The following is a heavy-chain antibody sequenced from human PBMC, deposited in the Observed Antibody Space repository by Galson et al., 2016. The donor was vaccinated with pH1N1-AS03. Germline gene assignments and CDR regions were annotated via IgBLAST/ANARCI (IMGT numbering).Heavy chain of an antibody. V-gene: IGHV3-11*01. CDR1: GFTFSDYH. J-gene: IGHJ6*02. D-gene: IGHD2-21*02. Sequence: SLRLSCAASGFTFSDYHMSWIRQAPGKGLGWLSYISVASTAIYYADSVKGRFTISRDNARNSLYLQMNSLRAEDTAVYYCARGPRRVVGTLLKYFGMDVWGQGTTVTVSS. CDR3: ARGPRRVVGTLLKYFGMDV. CDR2: ISVASTAI.